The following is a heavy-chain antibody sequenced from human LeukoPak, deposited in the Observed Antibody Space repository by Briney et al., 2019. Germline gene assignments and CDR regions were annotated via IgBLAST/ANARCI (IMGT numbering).Heavy chain of an antibody. J-gene: IGHJ4*02. CDR2: IYHSGST. CDR3: ARAEDSESYYNY. Sequence: PSETLSLTCAVSGGSISSGGYSWSWIRQPPGKGLEWIGYIYHSGSTYYNPSLKSRVTISVDRSKNQFSLKLSSVTAADTAVYYCARAEDSESYYNYWGQGTQVTVSS. V-gene: IGHV4-30-2*01. D-gene: IGHD1-26*01. CDR1: GGSISSGGYS.